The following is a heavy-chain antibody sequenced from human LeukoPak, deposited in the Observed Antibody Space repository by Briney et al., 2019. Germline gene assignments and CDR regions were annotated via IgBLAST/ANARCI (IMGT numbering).Heavy chain of an antibody. V-gene: IGHV1-2*02. Sequence: ASVKVSCKASGYTFTGYYMHWVRQAPGHGLEWMGWINPNSGGTNYAQKFQGRVTMTRDTSISTAYMELGRLTSDDTAVYYCASSYDYDAFDIWGQGTMVTVSS. CDR3: ASSYDYDAFDI. J-gene: IGHJ3*02. D-gene: IGHD5-12*01. CDR1: GYTFTGYY. CDR2: INPNSGGT.